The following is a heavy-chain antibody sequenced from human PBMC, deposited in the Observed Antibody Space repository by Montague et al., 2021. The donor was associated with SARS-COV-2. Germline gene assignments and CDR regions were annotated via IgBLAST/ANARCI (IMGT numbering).Heavy chain of an antibody. Sequence: PALVKPTQTLTLTCAFSGFSLTTSGVSVGWIRQPPGKALEWLALIFWDDDKRYSPSLRSRLTISKDTPKNQVVLTVTNMDPVDTATYYCVHRHRTGAGGSDDDFDFWGQGTMVTVSS. J-gene: IGHJ4*02. CDR1: GFSLTTSGVS. D-gene: IGHD1-26*01. V-gene: IGHV2-5*02. CDR2: IFWDDDK. CDR3: VHRHRTGAGGSDDDFDF.